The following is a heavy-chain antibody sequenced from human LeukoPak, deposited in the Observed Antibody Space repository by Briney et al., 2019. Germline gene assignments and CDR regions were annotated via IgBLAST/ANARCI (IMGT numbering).Heavy chain of an antibody. CDR1: GGSISSYY. J-gene: IGHJ5*02. CDR2: IYTSGST. Sequence: SETLSLTRTVSGGSISSYYWSWIRQPPGKGLEWIGYIYTSGSTNYNPSLKSRVTISVDTSKNQFSLKLSSVTAADTAVYYCARHGGGAAAAYNWFDPWGQGTLVTVSS. V-gene: IGHV4-4*09. CDR3: ARHGGGAAAAYNWFDP. D-gene: IGHD6-13*01.